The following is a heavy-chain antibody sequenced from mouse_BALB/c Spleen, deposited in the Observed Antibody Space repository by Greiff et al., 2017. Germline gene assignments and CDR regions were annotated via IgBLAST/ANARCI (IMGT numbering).Heavy chain of an antibody. Sequence: VKLQESGPGLVAPSQSLSITCTVSGFSLTSYGVHWVRQPPGKGLEWLGVIWAGGSTNYNSALMSRLSISKDNSKSQVFLKMNSLQTDDTAMYYGARYWAKWDGDAMDYWGQGTSVTVSS. CDR3: ARYWAKWDGDAMDY. CDR1: GFSLTSYG. J-gene: IGHJ4*01. CDR2: IWAGGST. D-gene: IGHD4-1*02. V-gene: IGHV2-9*02.